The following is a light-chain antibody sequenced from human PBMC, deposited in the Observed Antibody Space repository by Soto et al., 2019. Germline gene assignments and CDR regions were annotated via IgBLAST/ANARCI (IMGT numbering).Light chain of an antibody. J-gene: IGKJ1*01. CDR2: GAS. Sequence: EIVMTQSPATLSVSPGERATLSCRASQSVSSDLVWYQQKPGQAPRLLIYGASTRATGIPARFSGSGPGSEFTLTISSLQSEDFAVYYCQQYSNWPRTFGQGTKVEI. CDR3: QQYSNWPRT. V-gene: IGKV3-15*01. CDR1: QSVSSD.